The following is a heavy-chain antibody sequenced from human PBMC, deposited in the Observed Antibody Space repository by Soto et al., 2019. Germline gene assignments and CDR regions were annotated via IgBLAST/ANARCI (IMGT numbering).Heavy chain of an antibody. V-gene: IGHV4-39*01. CDR3: ARLAGSSFFTY. D-gene: IGHD6-6*01. CDR2: IYRDGAT. Sequence: QLRLQESGPGLVKPSETLSLICTVSGGSIISSPDWWGWVRQPPGQGPEWIASIYRDGATYYNPSLDSRVTVFVDSSKNHFSLKLTSVTAADTAIYYCARLAGSSFFTYWGQGTRVTVSS. J-gene: IGHJ4*02. CDR1: GGSIISSPDW.